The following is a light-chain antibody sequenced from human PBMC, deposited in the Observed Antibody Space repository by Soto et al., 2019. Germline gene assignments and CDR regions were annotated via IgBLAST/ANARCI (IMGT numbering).Light chain of an antibody. J-gene: IGKJ5*01. CDR2: DAS. CDR3: QQRSSWPIT. V-gene: IGKV3-11*01. Sequence: EIVLTQSPVTLSLSPGERATLSCRASQSVRTYLAWYQVKPGQAPRLLIYDASRRATGIPARFSGSGSGADFTLTISTLEPEDFAVYYCQQRSSWPITFGQGTRLEIK. CDR1: QSVRTY.